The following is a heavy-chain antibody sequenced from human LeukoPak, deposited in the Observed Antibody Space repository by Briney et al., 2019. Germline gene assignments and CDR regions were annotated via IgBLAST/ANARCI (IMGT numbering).Heavy chain of an antibody. V-gene: IGHV4-34*01. CDR3: ARLPAVVANWFDP. J-gene: IGHJ5*02. CDR1: GGSISSYY. CDR2: INHSGST. D-gene: IGHD2-15*01. Sequence: PSETLSLTCTVSGGSISSYYWTWIRQPPGKGLGWIGEINHSGSTNYNPSLKSRVTISVDTSKNQFSLKLSSVTAADTAVYYCARLPAVVANWFDPWGQGTLVTASS.